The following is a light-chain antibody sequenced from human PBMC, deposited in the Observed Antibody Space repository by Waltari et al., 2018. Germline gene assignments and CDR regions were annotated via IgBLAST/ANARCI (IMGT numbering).Light chain of an antibody. CDR3: QQYYKSRT. V-gene: IGKV4-1*01. Sequence: DIVMTQSPDSLAVSLGETATINCKSRQSVLYTSNNKNYLGWYQQKPGRPPKLLFYRPSTRESGVPNRFSAGGSGTDFTLTISSLQAEDVAIYYCQQYYKSRTFGQGTKLEIK. J-gene: IGKJ2*01. CDR1: QSVLYTSNNKNY. CDR2: RPS.